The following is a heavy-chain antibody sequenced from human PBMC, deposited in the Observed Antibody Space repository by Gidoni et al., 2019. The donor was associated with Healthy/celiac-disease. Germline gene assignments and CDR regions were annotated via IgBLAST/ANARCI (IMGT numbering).Heavy chain of an antibody. V-gene: IGHV4-39*01. J-gene: IGHJ5*02. D-gene: IGHD6-19*01. CDR3: ARHTPGSGRGTGWFDP. CDR1: GGSISSSSYY. CDR2: IYYSGST. Sequence: QLQLQESGPGLVKPSETLSLTCTVSGGSISSSSYYWGWIRQPPGKGLEWIGSIYYSGSTYYNPSLKSRVTISVDTSKNQFSLKRSSVTAADTAVYYCARHTPGSGRGTGWFDPWGQGTLVTVSS.